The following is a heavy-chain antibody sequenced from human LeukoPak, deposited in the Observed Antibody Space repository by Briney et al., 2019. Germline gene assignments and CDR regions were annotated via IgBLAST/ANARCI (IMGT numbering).Heavy chain of an antibody. V-gene: IGHV3-7*05. J-gene: IGHJ4*02. CDR2: IKRDGSEK. CDR3: TRRRDGPVDY. Sequence: GGSLRLSCAASGFTFSTYWMSWVRQPPGKGLEWVANIKRDGSEKYYVDSVKGRFTISRDNAKNSLYLQMNGLRAEDTAAYYCTRRRDGPVDYWGRGTLVTVSS. D-gene: IGHD5-24*01. CDR1: GFTFSTYW.